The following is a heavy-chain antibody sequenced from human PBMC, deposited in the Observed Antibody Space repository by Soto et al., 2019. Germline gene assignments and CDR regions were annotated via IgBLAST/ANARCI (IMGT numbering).Heavy chain of an antibody. J-gene: IGHJ6*02. CDR1: GGSFSSYY. V-gene: IGHV4-59*10. CDR3: ASSSLYGMDV. CDR2: IYTSGST. Sequence: SETLSLTCAVYGGSFSSYYWSWIRRPAGKGLEWIGRIYTSGSTNYNPSLKSRVTMSVDTSKNQFSLKVGSVTAADTAVYYCASSSLYGMDVWGQGTTVTVSS.